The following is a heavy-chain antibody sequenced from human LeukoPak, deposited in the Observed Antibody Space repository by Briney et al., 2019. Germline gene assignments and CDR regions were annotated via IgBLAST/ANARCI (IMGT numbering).Heavy chain of an antibody. J-gene: IGHJ4*02. D-gene: IGHD3-22*01. CDR2: IHSGGNA. V-gene: IGHV3-53*01. CDR3: AKDFYDSSGSRYDY. Sequence: GGCLRLSCAASVFTVSSTDMCWVRQAPWKGLEWVSVIHSGGNAYYADSLKGRFTISRDNSKNTLYLQMNSLRAEDTAVYYCAKDFYDSSGSRYDYWGQGTLVTVSS. CDR1: VFTVSSTD.